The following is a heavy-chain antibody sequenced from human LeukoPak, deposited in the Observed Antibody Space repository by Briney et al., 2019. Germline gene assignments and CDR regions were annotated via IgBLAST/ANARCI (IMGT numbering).Heavy chain of an antibody. J-gene: IGHJ4*01. CDR1: GGSISNYY. V-gene: IGHV4-59*08. CDR3: ARHYTGGTCYSNYFDY. D-gene: IGHD2-15*01. CDR2: IYDTEST. Sequence: SETLSLTCTVSGGSISNYYWSWIRQPPGKGLEWIGYIYDTESTNYNPSLESRVTISVDTSKNQFSLTLSSVTAADTAVYYCARHYTGGTCYSNYFDYWGDGTLVTVSS.